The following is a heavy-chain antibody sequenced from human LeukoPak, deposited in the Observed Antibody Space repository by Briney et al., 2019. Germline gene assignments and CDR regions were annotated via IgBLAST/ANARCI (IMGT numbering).Heavy chain of an antibody. CDR1: GFTFSSYS. CDR2: ISSSSSYI. CDR3: ARGVYYYDSSGYLTFDY. D-gene: IGHD3-22*01. Sequence: GGSLRLSCAASGFTFSSYSMNWVRQAPGKGLEWVSSISSSSSYIYYADSVKGRFTISRDNAKSSLYLQMNSLRAEDTAVYYCARGVYYYDSSGYLTFDYWGQGTLVTVSS. V-gene: IGHV3-21*01. J-gene: IGHJ4*02.